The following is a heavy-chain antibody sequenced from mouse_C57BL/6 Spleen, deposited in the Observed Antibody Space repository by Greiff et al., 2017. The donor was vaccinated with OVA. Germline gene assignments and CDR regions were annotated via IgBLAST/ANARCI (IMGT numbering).Heavy chain of an antibody. D-gene: IGHD1-3*01. CDR2: ISDGGSYT. J-gene: IGHJ4*01. CDR3: ARDKLPMDY. Sequence: EVHLVESGGGLVKPGGSLKLSCAASGFTFSSYAMSWVRQTPEQRLEWVATISDGGSYTYYPDNVKGRFTISRDNAKNNLYLQMSHLKSEDTAMYYCARDKLPMDYWGQGTSVTVSS. CDR1: GFTFSSYA. V-gene: IGHV5-4*01.